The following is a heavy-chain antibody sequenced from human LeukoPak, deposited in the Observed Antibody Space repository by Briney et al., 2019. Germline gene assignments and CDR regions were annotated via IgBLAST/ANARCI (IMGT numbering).Heavy chain of an antibody. CDR1: GGSISSGSYY. CDR3: AREDWQWVDAFDI. V-gene: IGHV4-61*02. Sequence: SETLPLTCTVSGGSISSGSYYWSWIRQPAGKGLEWIGRIYTSGSTNYNPSLKSRVTISVDTSKNQFSLKLSSVTAADTAVYYCAREDWQWVDAFDIWGQGTMVTVSS. CDR2: IYTSGST. D-gene: IGHD6-19*01. J-gene: IGHJ3*02.